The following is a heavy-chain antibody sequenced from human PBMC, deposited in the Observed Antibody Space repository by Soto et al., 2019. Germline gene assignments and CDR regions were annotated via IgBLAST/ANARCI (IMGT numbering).Heavy chain of an antibody. D-gene: IGHD3-22*01. J-gene: IGHJ4*02. V-gene: IGHV1-18*01. CDR2: ISAYNGNT. Sequence: QVQLVQSGAEVKKPGASVKVSCKASGYTFTSYGISWVRQAPGQGLEWMGWISAYNGNTNYAQKLQGRVTMTTDTSTSTAYMELRSLRSDDTAVYYCARALPTYYYDISGSGPAIYWGQGTLVTVSS. CDR3: ARALPTYYYDISGSGPAIY. CDR1: GYTFTSYG.